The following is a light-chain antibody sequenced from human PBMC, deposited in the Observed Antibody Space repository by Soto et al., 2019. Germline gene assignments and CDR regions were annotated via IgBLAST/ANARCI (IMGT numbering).Light chain of an antibody. J-gene: IGLJ3*02. CDR3: WSYAGSSWV. CDR2: NVS. Sequence: QSVLTQSRSVSGSPGQSVTISCTGTSSDVGGYNYVSWYQQHPGKAPKVIIHNVSERPSGVPDRFSGSKSGNTASLTISGLQAEDEADYYCWSYAGSSWVFGGGTKVTVL. CDR1: SSDVGGYNY. V-gene: IGLV2-11*01.